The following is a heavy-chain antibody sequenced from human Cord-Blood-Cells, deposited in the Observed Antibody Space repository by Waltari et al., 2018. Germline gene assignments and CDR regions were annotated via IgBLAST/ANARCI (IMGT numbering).Heavy chain of an antibody. CDR2: INQSRST. J-gene: IGHJ4*02. CDR1: GGSFSGYY. CDR3: ARISKGMFDY. V-gene: IGHV4-34*01. Sequence: QVQLQQWGAGLLKPSETLSLTCAVYGGSFSGYYWSWIRQPPGKGLEWIGEINQSRSTNYNTSLKSRVTISVDTSKNQFSLKLSSVTAADTAVYYCARISKGMFDYWGQGTLVTVSS.